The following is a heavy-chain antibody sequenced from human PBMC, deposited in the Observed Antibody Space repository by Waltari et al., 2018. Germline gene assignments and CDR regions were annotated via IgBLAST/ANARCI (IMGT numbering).Heavy chain of an antibody. J-gene: IGHJ4*02. CDR1: GFSFSGPT. D-gene: IGHD6-19*01. CDR3: SGGEVTGTDF. CDR2: IRREPYNYAT. V-gene: IGHV3-73*01. Sequence: EVQVVESGGGLVQPGGSLKLSCQTPGFSFSGPTIHWVRQTPGKGLEWVGRIRREPYNYATAYSASVKGRFTISRDDSKNTAYLQMNSLRTEDTAVYYCSGGEVTGTDFWGQGTLVTVSS.